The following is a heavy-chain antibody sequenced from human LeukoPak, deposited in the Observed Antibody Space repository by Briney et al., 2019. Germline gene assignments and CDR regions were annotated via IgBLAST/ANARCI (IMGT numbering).Heavy chain of an antibody. CDR1: GFTFSSCS. Sequence: GGSLRLSCAASGFTFSSCSMNRVRQAPGRGLEWVSSISSSSSYIYYADSVKGRFTISRDNAKNSLCLQMNSLRAEDTAVYYCARVRMTGYYYYYYMDVWGKGTTVTVSS. D-gene: IGHD2-15*01. V-gene: IGHV3-21*01. CDR2: ISSSSSYI. J-gene: IGHJ6*03. CDR3: ARVRMTGYYYYYYMDV.